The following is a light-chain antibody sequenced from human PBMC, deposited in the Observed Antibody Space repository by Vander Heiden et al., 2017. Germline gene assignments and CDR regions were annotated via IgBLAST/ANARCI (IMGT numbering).Light chain of an antibody. CDR2: KAS. CDR3: QQYNSYWT. J-gene: IGKJ1*01. V-gene: IGKV1-5*03. Sequence: DIQTTQSPSTLSASVGDRVTITCRASQSISSWLAWYQQKPGKAPKLLIYKASSLESGVPSRFSGSGSGTEFTLTLISLQPDDFATYYCQQYNSYWTFGQGTKVEIK. CDR1: QSISSW.